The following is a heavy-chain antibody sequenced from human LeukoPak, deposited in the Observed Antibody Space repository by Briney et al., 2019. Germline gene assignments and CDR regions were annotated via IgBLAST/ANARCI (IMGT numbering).Heavy chain of an antibody. V-gene: IGHV6-1*01. J-gene: IGHJ6*02. Sequence: SQTLSVTCAISGDSVSSNSAAWNWIRQSPSRGLEWLGRTYYRSKWYNDYAVSVKSRISINPDTSKNQFSLQLNSVTPEDTAVYYCARTPKYSSYYYYGMDVWGQGTTVTVSS. D-gene: IGHD5-18*01. CDR1: GDSVSSNSAA. CDR3: ARTPKYSSYYYYGMDV. CDR2: TYYRSKWYN.